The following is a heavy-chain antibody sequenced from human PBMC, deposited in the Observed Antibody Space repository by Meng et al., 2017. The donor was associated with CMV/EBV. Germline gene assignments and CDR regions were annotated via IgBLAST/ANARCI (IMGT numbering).Heavy chain of an antibody. CDR3: ARVGPIIAARPGAFDI. D-gene: IGHD6-6*01. Sequence: GGSLRLSCAASGFTVSSNYMSWVRQAPGKGLEWVSVIYSGGSTYYAGSVKGRFTISRDNSKNTLYLQMNSLRAEDTAVYYCARVGPIIAARPGAFDIWGQGTMVTVSS. CDR2: IYSGGST. V-gene: IGHV3-53*01. CDR1: GFTVSSNY. J-gene: IGHJ3*02.